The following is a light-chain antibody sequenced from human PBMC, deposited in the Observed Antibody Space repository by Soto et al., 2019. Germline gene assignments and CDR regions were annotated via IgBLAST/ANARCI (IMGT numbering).Light chain of an antibody. V-gene: IGKV3-20*01. Sequence: EIVMTQSPATLSVSPWDGATLSCRASQSVDSNLAWYQHKPGQAPRLLIYASANRATGIPDRFSGSGSGTDFPLTISRLEPEDFAVYYCQQYGSSGTSGQGTTVDI. CDR2: ASA. CDR3: QQYGSSGT. J-gene: IGKJ1*01. CDR1: QSVDSN.